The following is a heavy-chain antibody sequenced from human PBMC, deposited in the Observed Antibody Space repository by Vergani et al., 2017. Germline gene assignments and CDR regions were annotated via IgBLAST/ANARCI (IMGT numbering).Heavy chain of an antibody. V-gene: IGHV3-23*01. CDR1: GFTFSDYA. Sequence: EVQLLESGGGLVQPGGSLRPSCAASGFTFSDYAMTWVRQAPGQGLEWVSAISGSGGSTYYADSVKGRFTISRDNSQNTLYLPMNSLRAEDTAVYYCSNNYYDSSGYFXLDYWGQGTLVTVSS. D-gene: IGHD3-22*01. CDR2: ISGSGGST. CDR3: SNNYYDSSGYFXLDY. J-gene: IGHJ4*02.